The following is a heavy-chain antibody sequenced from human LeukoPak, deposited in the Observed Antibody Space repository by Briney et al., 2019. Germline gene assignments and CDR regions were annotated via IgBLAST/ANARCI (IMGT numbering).Heavy chain of an antibody. CDR2: IVPMFGTD. V-gene: IGHV1-69*13. D-gene: IGHD5-12*01. CDR3: ARDLLSVDNYDALDI. Sequence: ASVKVSCKASGATFGSHSISWVRQAPGQGLEWMGGIVPMFGTDVYAQRFPGRVTVTADESTTTAYMELISLTSEDTAMYYCARDLLSVDNYDALDIWGQGTMVTVSS. CDR1: GATFGSHS. J-gene: IGHJ3*02.